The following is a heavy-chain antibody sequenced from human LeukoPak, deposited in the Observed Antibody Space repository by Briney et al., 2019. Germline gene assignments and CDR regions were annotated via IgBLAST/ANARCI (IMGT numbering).Heavy chain of an antibody. CDR1: GFTFSSYA. D-gene: IGHD3-16*02. Sequence: GGSLRLSCAASGFTFSSYAMSWVRQAPGKGLEWVSAIGGSSGSTYYADSVKGRFTISRDNSKNTLYLQMNSLRAEDTAVYYCAKDLEGRLGSYRYGFDFDYWGQGTLVTVSS. CDR3: AKDLEGRLGSYRYGFDFDY. J-gene: IGHJ4*02. CDR2: IGGSSGST. V-gene: IGHV3-23*01.